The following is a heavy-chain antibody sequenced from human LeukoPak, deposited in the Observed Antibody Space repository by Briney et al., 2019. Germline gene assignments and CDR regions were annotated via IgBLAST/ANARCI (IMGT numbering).Heavy chain of an antibody. CDR3: ARGRLDDYGSGAFFDY. Sequence: ASVKVSCKASGGTFSSYAISWVRQAPGQGLEWMGGIIPIFGTANYAQKFQGRVTITADKSTSTAYMELSSLRSEDTAVYYCARGRLDDYGSGAFFDYWGQGTLVTVSS. V-gene: IGHV1-69*06. CDR2: IIPIFGTA. D-gene: IGHD3-10*01. CDR1: GGTFSSYA. J-gene: IGHJ4*02.